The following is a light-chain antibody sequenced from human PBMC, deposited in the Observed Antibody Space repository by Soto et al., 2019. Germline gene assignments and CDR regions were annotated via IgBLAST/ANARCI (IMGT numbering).Light chain of an antibody. Sequence: EIVLTQSRGTLSLSPGDTATLSCSASQSVGANYLAWYQQKLGQAPRLLIHGASSRATGIPNRFRGSGSGTDFTLTITRLEPEDFAVYYCQQYASSPLTFGGGTKVEIK. V-gene: IGKV3-20*01. CDR1: QSVGANY. J-gene: IGKJ4*01. CDR2: GAS. CDR3: QQYASSPLT.